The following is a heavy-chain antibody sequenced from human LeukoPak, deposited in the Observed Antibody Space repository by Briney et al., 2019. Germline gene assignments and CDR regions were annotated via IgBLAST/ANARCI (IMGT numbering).Heavy chain of an antibody. J-gene: IGHJ5*02. V-gene: IGHV4-34*01. D-gene: IGHD3-22*01. Sequence: RQPPGKXXXXXXEXXXSGRTNYNPSLKSRVTISVDTSKNQFSLKLSSVTAADTAVYYCARGSVDYYDSSGYYYGWFDPWGQGTLVTVSS. CDR2: XXXSGRT. CDR3: ARGSVDYYDSSGYYYGWFDP.